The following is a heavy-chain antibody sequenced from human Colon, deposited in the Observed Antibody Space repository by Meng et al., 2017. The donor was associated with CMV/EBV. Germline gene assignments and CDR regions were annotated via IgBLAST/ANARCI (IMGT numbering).Heavy chain of an antibody. V-gene: IGHV1-2*02. CDR2: IHPNRGDT. CDR3: ARDLSPYQLLSYYCYYGMYV. CDR1: GYSFTGYY. J-gene: IGHJ6*02. Sequence: ASVKVSCKTSGYSFTGYYIHWVRQAPGQGLEWMGCIHPNRGDTRYSQSFQDRVTMSVDTSKNQFSLRLSSDDTAVYYCARDLSPYQLLSYYCYYGMYVWGQGTTVTVSS. D-gene: IGHD2-2*01.